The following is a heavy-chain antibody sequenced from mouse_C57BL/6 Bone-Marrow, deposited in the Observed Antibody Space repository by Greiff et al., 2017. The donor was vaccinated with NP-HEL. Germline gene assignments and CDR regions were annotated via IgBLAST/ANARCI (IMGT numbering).Heavy chain of an antibody. CDR2: INPNNGGT. V-gene: IGHV1-26*01. CDR3: ASPMVTDYAMDY. D-gene: IGHD2-2*01. CDR1: GYTFTDYY. Sequence: EVQLQQSGPELVKPGASVKISCKASGYTFTDYYMNWVKQSHGKSLEWIGDINPNNGGTSYNQKFKGKATLTVDKSSSTAYMELRSLTSEDSAVYYCASPMVTDYAMDYWGQGTSVTVSS. J-gene: IGHJ4*01.